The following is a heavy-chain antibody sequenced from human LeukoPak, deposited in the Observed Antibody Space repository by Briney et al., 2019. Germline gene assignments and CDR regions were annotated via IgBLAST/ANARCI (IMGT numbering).Heavy chain of an antibody. CDR2: LYYSGSA. CDR3: ANYDILTASQVYYFGN. J-gene: IGHJ4*02. V-gene: IGHV4-38-2*01. CDR1: GFTFSSYW. Sequence: PGGSLRLSCAASGFTFSSYWMSWVRQSPGKGLEWIGSLYYSGSAYYNPSLKSRVTISVDTSKSQFSLRLSSATAADTAIYYCANYDILTASQVYYFGNWGQGTLVTVSS. D-gene: IGHD3-9*01.